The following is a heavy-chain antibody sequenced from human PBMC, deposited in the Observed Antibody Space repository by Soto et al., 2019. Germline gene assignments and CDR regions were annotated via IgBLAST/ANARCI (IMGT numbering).Heavy chain of an antibody. J-gene: IGHJ4*02. Sequence: QITLKESGPTLVKPTQTLTLTCTFSGFSLSTSGVGVVWLRQPPGKALEWLALVYWDDDKRYSPSLKSRLTITQDTSKHQVVLTMNNMDHVDTATYSCAHSSSRWPLGYWGQGALVTVSS. CDR1: GFSLSTSGVG. V-gene: IGHV2-5*02. CDR2: VYWDDDK. CDR3: AHSSSRWPLGY. D-gene: IGHD4-17*01.